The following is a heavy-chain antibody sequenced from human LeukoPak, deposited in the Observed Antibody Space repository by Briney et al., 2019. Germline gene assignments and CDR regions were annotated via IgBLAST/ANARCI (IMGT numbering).Heavy chain of an antibody. D-gene: IGHD3-10*01. Sequence: GGSLRLSCAASGFNISDFWMTWVRQAPGKGLEWVAVISYDGSNKYYADSVKGRFTISRDNSKNTLYLQMNSLRAEDTAVYYCARGSSRGLWFGADFDYWGQGTLVTVSS. J-gene: IGHJ4*02. CDR3: ARGSSRGLWFGADFDY. CDR1: GFNISDFW. CDR2: ISYDGSNK. V-gene: IGHV3-30-3*01.